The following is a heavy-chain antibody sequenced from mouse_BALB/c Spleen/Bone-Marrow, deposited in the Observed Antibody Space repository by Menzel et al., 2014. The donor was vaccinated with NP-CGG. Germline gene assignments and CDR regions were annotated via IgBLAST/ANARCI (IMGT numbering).Heavy chain of an antibody. J-gene: IGHJ2*01. Sequence: VQLQQSGAELVRPGASVKLSCTASGFNIKDTYMHWVKQRPEQGLEWIGRIDPANGNTKYDPKFQGKATITADTSSNTAYLQLSNLTSEVTAVYYGARYYYGSSCFVYWGQGTTLTVSS. V-gene: IGHV14-3*02. CDR1: GFNIKDTY. CDR3: ARYYYGSSCFVY. CDR2: IDPANGNT. D-gene: IGHD1-1*01.